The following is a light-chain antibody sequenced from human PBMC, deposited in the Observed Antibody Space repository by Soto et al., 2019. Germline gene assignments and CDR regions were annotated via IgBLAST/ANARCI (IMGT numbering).Light chain of an antibody. CDR3: QQYENWPPIT. J-gene: IGKJ5*01. CDR1: QRVSPN. V-gene: IGKV3-15*01. CDR2: DVS. Sequence: EIVMTQSPATLSVSPGERATLSCRASQRVSPNLAWYQQKPGQAPRRLIYDVSIRATGVPARFSGSGSGTEVPLTISSLQYADFAVYYCQQYENWPPITFGQGTRLEI.